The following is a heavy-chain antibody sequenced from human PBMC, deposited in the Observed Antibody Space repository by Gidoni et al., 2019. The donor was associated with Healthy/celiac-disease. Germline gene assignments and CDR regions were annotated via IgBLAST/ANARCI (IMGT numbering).Heavy chain of an antibody. CDR2: INHSGST. CDR3: ARLGVGIAARPIDY. D-gene: IGHD6-6*01. J-gene: IGHJ4*02. CDR1: GGSFSGYY. V-gene: IGHV4-34*01. Sequence: QVQLQQWGAGLLKPSETLSLTCAVYGGSFSGYYWSWIRQPPGKGLEWIGEINHSGSTNYNPSLKSRVTISVDTSKNQFSLKLSSVTATDTAVYYCARLGVGIAARPIDYWGQGTLVTVSS.